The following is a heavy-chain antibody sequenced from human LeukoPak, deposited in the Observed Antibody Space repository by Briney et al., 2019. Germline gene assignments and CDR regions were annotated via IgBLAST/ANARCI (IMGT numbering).Heavy chain of an antibody. Sequence: GGSLRLSCSASGFTFNSYALGWVRQAPGKGLEWVSSILNSSYIYYADSVKGRFTISRDNTENSLILQMNDLRADDTAVYYCVKKGQADDDGKPDWGQGTLVTVSS. V-gene: IGHV3-21*04. CDR3: VKKGQADDDGKPD. CDR1: GFTFNSYA. D-gene: IGHD1-1*01. J-gene: IGHJ4*02. CDR2: ILNSSYI.